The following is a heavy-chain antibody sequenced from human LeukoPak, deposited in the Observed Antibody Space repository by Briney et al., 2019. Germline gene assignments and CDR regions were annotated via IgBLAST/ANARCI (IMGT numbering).Heavy chain of an antibody. D-gene: IGHD4-17*01. CDR3: ARAPLYGDYVGYFDY. CDR1: GGSISSYY. J-gene: IGHJ4*02. CDR2: IYYSGST. V-gene: IGHV4-59*01. Sequence: SETLSLTCTVSGGSISSYYWSWIRQPPGKGLEWIGYIYYSGSTNYNPSLKSRVTISVDTSKNQFSLKLSAVTAADTAVYYCARAPLYGDYVGYFDYWGQGTLVTVSS.